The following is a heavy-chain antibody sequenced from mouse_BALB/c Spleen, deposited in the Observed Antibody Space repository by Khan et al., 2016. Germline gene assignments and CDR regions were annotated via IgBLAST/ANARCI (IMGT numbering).Heavy chain of an antibody. Sequence: LVKTGASVKISCKASGYSFTGYYMHWVKQRHGKSPEWIGYISCSNGGTSYNQKFKGKATFTVDTSSSTAYMQFNSLTSEDSAVYYCARGRHYFDYWGQGTTLTVSS. V-gene: IGHV1S34*01. D-gene: IGHD2-12*01. J-gene: IGHJ2*01. CDR3: ARGRHYFDY. CDR1: GYSFTGYY. CDR2: ISCSNGGT.